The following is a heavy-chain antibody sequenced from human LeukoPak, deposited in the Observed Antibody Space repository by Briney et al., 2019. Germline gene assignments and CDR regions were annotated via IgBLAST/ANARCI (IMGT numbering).Heavy chain of an antibody. Sequence: ASVKVSCKASGYTFISYGISWVRQAPGQGLEWMGWISAYNGNTNYEQNLQGRVTMTTDTSTSTAYLELGSLRSDDTAVYYCARDGGSTIGWFDPWGQGTLVTVSS. CDR3: ARDGGSTIGWFDP. V-gene: IGHV1-18*01. J-gene: IGHJ5*02. CDR1: GYTFISYG. CDR2: ISAYNGNT. D-gene: IGHD2-2*01.